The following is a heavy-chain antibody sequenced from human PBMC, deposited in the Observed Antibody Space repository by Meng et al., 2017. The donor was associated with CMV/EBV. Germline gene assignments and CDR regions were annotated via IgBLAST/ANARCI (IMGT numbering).Heavy chain of an antibody. CDR3: AKDKQYYDSSGWIDY. Sequence: GGPLRLSCAASGFTFSSYSMNWVRQAPGKGLEWVSSISSSSSYIYYADSVKGRFTISRDNAKNSLYLQMNSLRAEDTAVYYCAKDKQYYDSSGWIDYWGQGTLVTVSS. J-gene: IGHJ4*02. CDR1: GFTFSSYS. CDR2: ISSSSSYI. D-gene: IGHD3-22*01. V-gene: IGHV3-21*01.